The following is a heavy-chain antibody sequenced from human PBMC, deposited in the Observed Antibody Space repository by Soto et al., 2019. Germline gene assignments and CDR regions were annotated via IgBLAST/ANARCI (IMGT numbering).Heavy chain of an antibody. V-gene: IGHV3-30-3*01. CDR3: ARATVPYYYYGMDV. CDR1: GFTFSSYA. D-gene: IGHD4-17*01. J-gene: IGHJ6*02. Sequence: GGSLRLSCAASGFTFSSYAMHWVRQAPGKGLEWVAVISYDGSNKYYADSVKGRFTISRDNSKNTLYLQMNSLRAEDTAVYYCARATVPYYYYGMDVCGQGTTVTVSS. CDR2: ISYDGSNK.